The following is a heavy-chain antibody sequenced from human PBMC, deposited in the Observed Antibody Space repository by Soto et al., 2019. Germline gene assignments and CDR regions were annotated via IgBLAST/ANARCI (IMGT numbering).Heavy chain of an antibody. D-gene: IGHD1-1*01. CDR1: GFSFNRHW. V-gene: IGHV3-7*01. Sequence: PGGSLRLSCAASGFSFNRHWMSWVRQAPGKGLQWVASIKRDGSEKYYVDSVKGRFTISRDNVKNSLSLQMNSLRAEDTAVYYCARSGDNYNLLDYWGQGTPVTVSS. J-gene: IGHJ4*02. CDR2: IKRDGSEK. CDR3: ARSGDNYNLLDY.